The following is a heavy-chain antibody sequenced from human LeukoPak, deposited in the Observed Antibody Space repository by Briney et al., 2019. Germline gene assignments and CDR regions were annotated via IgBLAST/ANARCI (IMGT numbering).Heavy chain of an antibody. J-gene: IGHJ4*02. CDR1: GFTFRNYW. CDR3: ARDRSGSGDY. D-gene: IGHD3-10*01. Sequence: GGSLRLSCAASGFTFRNYWMHWVRQAPGKGLVWVSRLRSDGSITQYVDSVKGRFTISRDNAKNTLYLQMNSLRPEDTAVYYCARDRSGSGDYWGQGTLVTVSS. V-gene: IGHV3-74*03. CDR2: LRSDGSIT.